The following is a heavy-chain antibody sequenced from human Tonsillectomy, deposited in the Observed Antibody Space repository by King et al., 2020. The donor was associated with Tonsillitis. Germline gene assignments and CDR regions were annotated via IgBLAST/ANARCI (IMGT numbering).Heavy chain of an antibody. J-gene: IGHJ4*02. CDR2: INTNTGIP. CDR3: ARGPLDYDSTGYYAARYFDY. CDR1: GYTFTSYA. V-gene: IGHV7-4-1*02. Sequence: QLVQSGSELKKPGASVKVSCKASGYTFTSYALNWVRQAPGQGLEWMGWINTNTGIPTYAQGFTGRFVFSLDTSVSTAYLQISSLMSEDTAVYYCARGPLDYDSTGYYAARYFDYWGQGTLVTVSS. D-gene: IGHD3-22*01.